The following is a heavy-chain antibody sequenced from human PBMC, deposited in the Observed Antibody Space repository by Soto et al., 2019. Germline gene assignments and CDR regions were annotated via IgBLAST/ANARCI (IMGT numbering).Heavy chain of an antibody. CDR3: ARGRRGIAVAGTKNNWFDP. CDR2: INPNSGGT. CDR1: GYSFTGFY. Sequence: ASVKVSCKASGYSFTGFYMHWVRQAPGQWLEWMGWINPNSGGTNYAQKFQGWVTMTRDTSISTAYMELSRLRSDDTAVYYCARGRRGIAVAGTKNNWFDPWGQGTLVTVSS. J-gene: IGHJ5*02. D-gene: IGHD6-19*01. V-gene: IGHV1-2*04.